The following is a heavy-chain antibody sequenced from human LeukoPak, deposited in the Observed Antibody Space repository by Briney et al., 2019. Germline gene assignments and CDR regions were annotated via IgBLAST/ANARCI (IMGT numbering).Heavy chain of an antibody. V-gene: IGHV1-2*02. D-gene: IGHD1-26*01. Sequence: ASVKVSCKASGYTFTGYYMHWVRQAPGQGLEWMGWINPNSGGTNYAQKFQGRVTMTRDTSISTACMELSRLRSDDTAVYYCARDSGSYSGAGDYWGQGTLVTVSS. CDR2: INPNSGGT. J-gene: IGHJ4*02. CDR1: GYTFTGYY. CDR3: ARDSGSYSGAGDY.